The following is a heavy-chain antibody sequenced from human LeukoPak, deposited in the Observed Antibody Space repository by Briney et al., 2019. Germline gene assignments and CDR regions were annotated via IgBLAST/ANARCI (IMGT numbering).Heavy chain of an antibody. CDR1: GLTFSSHE. CDR3: ARGREDIVVVPAAMGGSLDY. V-gene: IGHV3-21*01. CDR2: ISSSSSYI. J-gene: IGHJ4*02. Sequence: PGGSLRLSCAASGLTFSSHEMNWVRQAPGKGLEWVSSISSSSSYIYYADSVKGRFTISRDNAKNSLYLQMNSLRAEDTAVYYCARGREDIVVVPAAMGGSLDYWGQGTLVTVSS. D-gene: IGHD2-2*01.